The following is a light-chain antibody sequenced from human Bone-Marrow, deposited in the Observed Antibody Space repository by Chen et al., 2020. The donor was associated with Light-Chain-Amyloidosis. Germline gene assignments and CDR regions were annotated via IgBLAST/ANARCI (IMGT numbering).Light chain of an antibody. CDR1: SSYVGGDNH. CDR2: EVT. V-gene: IGLV2-14*01. Sequence: QSALTQSAPVSGSPGQSITISCTGTSSYVGGDNHVSWYQQHPDKAPKLMIYEVTNRPSWVPDRFSGSKSDNTASLTISGLQTEDEADYFCSSYTITNTLVFGSGTRVTVL. J-gene: IGLJ1*01. CDR3: SSYTITNTLV.